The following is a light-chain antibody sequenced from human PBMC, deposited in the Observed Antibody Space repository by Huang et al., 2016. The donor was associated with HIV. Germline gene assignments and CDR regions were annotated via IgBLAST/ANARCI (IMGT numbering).Light chain of an antibody. Sequence: EIVLTQSPGTLSVSPGERATLSCRASQSVSSSYLAWYQQKPGQAPRLLTYGASSRATCIPDRFIGSGSGTDFTLTISRLEPEDFAVYYCQQYGSSRIFTFGPGTKVDIK. CDR3: QQYGSSRIFT. CDR2: GAS. CDR1: QSVSSSY. V-gene: IGKV3-20*01. J-gene: IGKJ3*01.